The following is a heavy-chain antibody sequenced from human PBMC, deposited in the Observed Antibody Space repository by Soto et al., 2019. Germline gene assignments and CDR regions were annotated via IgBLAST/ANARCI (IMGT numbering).Heavy chain of an antibody. CDR1: GFTFSSYA. J-gene: IGHJ6*03. CDR3: AKPDRYCSGGSCYPYYYYMDV. V-gene: IGHV3-23*01. Sequence: EVQLLESGGGLVQPGGSLRLSCAASGFTFSSYAMSWVRQAPGKGLEWVSAISGSGGSTYYADSVKGRFTISRDNSKNTLYLQMNSLGGEDTAVYYCAKPDRYCSGGSCYPYYYYMDVWGKGTTVTVSS. D-gene: IGHD2-15*01. CDR2: ISGSGGST.